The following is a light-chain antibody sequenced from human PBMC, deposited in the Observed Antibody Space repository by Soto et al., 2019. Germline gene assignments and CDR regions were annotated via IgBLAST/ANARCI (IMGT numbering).Light chain of an antibody. V-gene: IGLV4-69*01. Sequence: QLVLTQSPSASASLGASVKLTCTLSSGHSSYAIAWHQQQPEKGPRYLMKLNSDGSYSKGDGIPDRFSGSSSGAERYLTISSLQSEDEADYYCQTWGTDIVVFGGGTKLTVL. CDR1: SGHSSYA. J-gene: IGLJ2*01. CDR2: LNSDGSY. CDR3: QTWGTDIVV.